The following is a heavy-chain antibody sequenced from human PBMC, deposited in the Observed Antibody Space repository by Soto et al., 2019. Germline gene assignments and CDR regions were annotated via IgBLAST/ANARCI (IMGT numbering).Heavy chain of an antibody. CDR3: ARGGFSYGTGIEH. CDR2: KKQDGSEE. V-gene: IGHV3-7*01. J-gene: IGHJ5*02. CDR1: GFSISRYW. D-gene: IGHD5-18*01. Sequence: GGSLRLSCAASGFSISRYWMSWVRQAPGKGLEGVADKKQDGSEEYYVDSVKGRFTVSRDNAKNSVYLPLTSLRVEDTALYYCARGGFSYGTGIEHWGQGALVTVSS.